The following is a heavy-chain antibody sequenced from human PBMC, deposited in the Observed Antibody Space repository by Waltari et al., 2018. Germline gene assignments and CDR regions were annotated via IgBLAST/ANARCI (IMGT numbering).Heavy chain of an antibody. D-gene: IGHD6-13*01. CDR2: ISWNSGSI. J-gene: IGHJ1*01. CDR3: AKDALGSSSWQKYFQH. V-gene: IGHV3-9*01. CDR1: GFPFDDYA. Sequence: EVQLVESGGGLVQPGRSLRLSCAASGFPFDDYAMHWVRQAPGKGLEWVSGISWNSGSIGYADSVKGRFTISRDNAKNSLYLQMNSLRAEDTALYYCAKDALGSSSWQKYFQHWGQGTLVTVSS.